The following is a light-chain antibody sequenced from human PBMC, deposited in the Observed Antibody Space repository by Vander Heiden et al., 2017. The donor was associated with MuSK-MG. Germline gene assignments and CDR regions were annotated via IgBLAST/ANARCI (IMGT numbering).Light chain of an antibody. CDR3: QQRDSTPFT. Sequence: DIQMTQSPSSLSASVGDRVTITCRASQSISSYLNWYQQKPMKAPKLLIYAASSLQSGVPSRFSGSGSGTDFTLTISRLHPEDFATYYCQQRDSTPFTFGHGTKVDIK. V-gene: IGKV1-39*01. J-gene: IGKJ3*01. CDR1: QSISSY. CDR2: AAS.